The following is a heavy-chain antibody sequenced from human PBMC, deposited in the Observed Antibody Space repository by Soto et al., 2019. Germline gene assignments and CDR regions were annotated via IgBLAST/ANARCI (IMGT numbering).Heavy chain of an antibody. CDR3: ARADWNYVGYYYYYSGMDV. Sequence: SQTLSLTCAISGDSVSSNSAAWNWIRQSPSRGLEWLGRTYYRSKWYNDYAVSVKSRITINPDTSKNQFSLQLNSVTPEDTAVYYCARADWNYVGYYYYYSGMDVWGQGTTVTVSS. D-gene: IGHD1-7*01. CDR2: TYYRSKWYN. V-gene: IGHV6-1*01. J-gene: IGHJ6*02. CDR1: GDSVSSNSAA.